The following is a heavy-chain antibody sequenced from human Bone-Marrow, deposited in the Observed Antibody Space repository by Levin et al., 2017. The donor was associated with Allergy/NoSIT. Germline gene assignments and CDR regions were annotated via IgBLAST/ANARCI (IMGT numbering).Heavy chain of an antibody. J-gene: IGHJ4*02. D-gene: IGHD6-25*01. Sequence: SGPTLVKPTQTLTLTCTFSGLALSTSGEGVGWIRQAPGKAPQWLADIYWDDDKRYSPSLRDRRTITKDTSKNQVVLTMTNMDPVDTATYYCAHGAADYWGQGILVTVSS. CDR2: IYWDDDK. V-gene: IGHV2-5*02. CDR3: AHGAADY. CDR1: GLALSTSGEG.